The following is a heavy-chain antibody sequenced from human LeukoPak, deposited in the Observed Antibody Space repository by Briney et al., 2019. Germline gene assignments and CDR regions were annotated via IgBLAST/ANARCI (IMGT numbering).Heavy chain of an antibody. D-gene: IGHD6-13*01. V-gene: IGHV3-21*01. CDR1: GFTFSSYS. Sequence: PGGSLRLSCAASGFTFSSYSMNWVRQAPGKGLEWVSSISSSSSYIYYADSVKGRFTISRDNAKNSLYLQMNSLRAEDTAVYCCARQIAAAGWNWGQGTLVTVSS. CDR3: ARQIAAAGWN. J-gene: IGHJ4*02. CDR2: ISSSSSYI.